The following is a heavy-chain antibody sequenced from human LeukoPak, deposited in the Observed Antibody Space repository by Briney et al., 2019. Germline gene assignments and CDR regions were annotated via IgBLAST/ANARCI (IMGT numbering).Heavy chain of an antibody. V-gene: IGHV4-59*01. CDR3: ARGYCRGTSCNRYTFDI. CDR2: FYYSGST. Sequence: PSETLSLTCTVSDGSISSYYWSWIRQSPGKGLEWIGYFYYSGSTNYNPSLKSRVTISVDTSKNQFSLKLSSVTAADTAVYYCARGYCRGTSCNRYTFDIWGQGTMVTVSS. D-gene: IGHD2-2*01. CDR1: DGSISSYY. J-gene: IGHJ3*02.